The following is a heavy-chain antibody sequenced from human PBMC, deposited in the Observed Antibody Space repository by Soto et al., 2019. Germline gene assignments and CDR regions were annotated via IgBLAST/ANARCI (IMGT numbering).Heavy chain of an antibody. V-gene: IGHV3-7*03. J-gene: IGHJ4*02. CDR3: AGYFRGSGRYFFDY. Sequence: GRSLRLSCVASGFTFISSFMGWVRQAPGKGLEWVANINQDGGGTYYVDSVEGRFTISRDNAKDSLYLQMNSLRGEDTAVHYCAGYFRGSGRYFFDYWGQGTLVTVSS. CDR2: INQDGGGT. D-gene: IGHD6-19*01. CDR1: GFTFISSF.